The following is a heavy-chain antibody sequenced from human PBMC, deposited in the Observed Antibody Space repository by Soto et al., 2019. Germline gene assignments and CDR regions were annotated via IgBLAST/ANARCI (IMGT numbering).Heavy chain of an antibody. D-gene: IGHD4-17*01. CDR2: IYYSGST. CDR1: GGSISSGDYY. CDR3: ARGRTTVVTHDY. V-gene: IGHV4-30-4*01. Sequence: PSETLSLTCTVSGGSISSGDYYWSWIRQPPGKGLEWIGYIYYSGSTYYNPSLKSRVTISVDTSKNQFSLKLSSVTAADTAVYYCARGRTTVVTHDYWGQVTLVT. J-gene: IGHJ4*02.